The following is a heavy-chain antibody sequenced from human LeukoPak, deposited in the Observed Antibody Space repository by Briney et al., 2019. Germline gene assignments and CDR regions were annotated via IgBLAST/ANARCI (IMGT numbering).Heavy chain of an antibody. V-gene: IGHV3-21*05. Sequence: GGSLRLSCAASGFTFRSYNFHWVRQAPGKGLEWVSFISSSSSSIYYADSVKGRFTISRDNAKNSLYLQMNSLRAEDTAVYYCARGNSGAFDIWGQGTMVTVSS. CDR1: GFTFRSYN. CDR3: ARGNSGAFDI. D-gene: IGHD3-10*01. CDR2: ISSSSSSI. J-gene: IGHJ3*02.